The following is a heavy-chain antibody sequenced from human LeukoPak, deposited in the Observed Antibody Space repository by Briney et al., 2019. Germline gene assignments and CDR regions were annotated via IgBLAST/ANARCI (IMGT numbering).Heavy chain of an antibody. D-gene: IGHD3-3*01. CDR3: ATGPGGYYFDY. CDR2: INQSGNT. Sequence: SETLSLTCSVYGVSFGGYYWSWIRQSPEKGLEWIAEINQSGNTNYNPSLKSRVTISVDTHKNQFSLKVTSVVAADTAVYYCATGPGGYYFDYWGQGTLVTVSS. J-gene: IGHJ4*02. V-gene: IGHV4-34*01. CDR1: GVSFGGYY.